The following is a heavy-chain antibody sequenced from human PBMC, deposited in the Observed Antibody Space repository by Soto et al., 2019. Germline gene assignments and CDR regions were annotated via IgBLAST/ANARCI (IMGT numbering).Heavy chain of an antibody. CDR1: GFSLSTSGMC. CDR2: IDWDDDK. V-gene: IGHV2-70*01. CDR3: ARMGCIAVAATGDY. D-gene: IGHD6-19*01. Sequence: SGPTLVNPTQTLTLTCTFSGFSLSTSGMCVSWIRQPPGKALEWLALIDWDDDKYYSTSLKTRLTISKDTSKNQVVLTMTNMDPVVTATYYCARMGCIAVAATGDYWGQGTLVTVSS. J-gene: IGHJ4*02.